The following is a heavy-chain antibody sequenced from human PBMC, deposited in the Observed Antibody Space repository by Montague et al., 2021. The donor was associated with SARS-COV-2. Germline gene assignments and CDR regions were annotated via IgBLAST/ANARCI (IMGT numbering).Heavy chain of an antibody. CDR3: VRVAWFGELSLADY. CDR2: IYHTGIT. J-gene: IGHJ4*02. D-gene: IGHD3-10*01. V-gene: IGHV4-39*07. Sequence: SETLSLTYTVAGDSISSTVYYWGWMRQPPGKRLEWIGTIYHTGITHYNPSLKSRVTLSVDTSKNQLSLNVTSVTAADTAVYFCVRVAWFGELSLADYWGQGTLVAVSS. CDR1: GDSISSTVYY.